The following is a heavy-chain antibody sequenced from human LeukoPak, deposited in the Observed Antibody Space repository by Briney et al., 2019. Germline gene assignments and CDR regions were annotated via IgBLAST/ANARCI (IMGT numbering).Heavy chain of an antibody. V-gene: IGHV3-11*06. Sequence: PGGSLRLSCAASGFTFSDYYMSWIRQAPGKGLEWLSYINPTSGYTPYADSVRGRFTISRDNAKNSLYLQMNSLRAEDTAVCYCAREDGAAVAGSWYLDLWGRGTLVTASS. CDR2: INPTSGYT. CDR3: AREDGAAVAGSWYLDL. D-gene: IGHD6-19*01. CDR1: GFTFSDYY. J-gene: IGHJ2*01.